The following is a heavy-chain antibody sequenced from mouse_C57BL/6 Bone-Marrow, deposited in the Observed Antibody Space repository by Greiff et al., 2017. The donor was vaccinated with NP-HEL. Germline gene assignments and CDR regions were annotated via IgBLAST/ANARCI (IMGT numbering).Heavy chain of an antibody. CDR2: IRNKANGYTT. V-gene: IGHV7-3*01. CDR1: GFTFTDYY. J-gene: IGHJ4*01. CDR3: AIYYAMDY. Sequence: EVKLVESGGGLVQPGGSLSLSCAASGFTFTDYYMSWVRQPPGKALEWLGFIRNKANGYTTEYSVSVKGRFTISRDNSQSILYLQMNALRAEDSATYYCAIYYAMDYWGQGTSVTVSS.